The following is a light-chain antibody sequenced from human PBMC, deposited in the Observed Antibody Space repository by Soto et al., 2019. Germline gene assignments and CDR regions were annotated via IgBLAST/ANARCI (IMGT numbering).Light chain of an antibody. CDR3: SSYAGSKTL. V-gene: IGLV2-8*01. CDR1: SSDVGGYSY. Sequence: QSVLTQPPSASGSPGQSVTISCTGTSSDVGGYSYVSWYQQHPGKAPKLMIYEVSKRPSGVPDRFSGSKSGNTASLTVSGLQAEDEADYYCSSYAGSKTLFGGGTKLTVL. J-gene: IGLJ2*01. CDR2: EVS.